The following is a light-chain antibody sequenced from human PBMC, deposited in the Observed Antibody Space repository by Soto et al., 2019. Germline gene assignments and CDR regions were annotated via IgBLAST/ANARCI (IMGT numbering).Light chain of an antibody. CDR2: DVS. Sequence: VLTQPASVSGSPGQSITISCTGSSSDIGGYDYVSWYQQYPGKAPKLMIYDVSNRPSGVSNRFSGSKSGNTASLTISGLQADDEADYYCSSFTSSTTRAFGTGTKVTVL. V-gene: IGLV2-14*03. CDR1: SSDIGGYDY. CDR3: SSFTSSTTRA. J-gene: IGLJ1*01.